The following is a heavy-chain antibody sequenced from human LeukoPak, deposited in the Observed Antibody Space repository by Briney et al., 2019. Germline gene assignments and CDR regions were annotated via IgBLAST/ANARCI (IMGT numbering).Heavy chain of an antibody. CDR1: GFTFSASA. Sequence: GGSLRLSCAASGFTFSASAMHWVRQASGKGLEWVGRIRSKTNNYATAYAASVKGRFTISRDDSKNTAFLQMNSLKTEDTAVYYCTTRWGVVGTAPADYWGQGTLVTVSS. CDR2: IRSKTNNYAT. D-gene: IGHD1-26*01. J-gene: IGHJ4*02. CDR3: TTRWGVVGTAPADY. V-gene: IGHV3-73*01.